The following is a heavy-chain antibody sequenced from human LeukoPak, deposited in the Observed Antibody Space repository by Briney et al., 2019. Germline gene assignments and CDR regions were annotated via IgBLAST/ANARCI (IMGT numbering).Heavy chain of an antibody. V-gene: IGHV3-49*03. J-gene: IGHJ4*02. CDR1: GFTFGDYA. D-gene: IGHD1-26*01. CDR2: IRSKAYGGTT. Sequence: GGSLRLSCTASGFTFGDYAMSWFRQAPGKGLEWVGFIRSKAYGGTTEYAASVKGRFTISRDDSKSIAYLQMNSLRAEDTALYYCAKSNSGSYHFYFDHWGQGTLVTVSS. CDR3: AKSNSGSYHFYFDH.